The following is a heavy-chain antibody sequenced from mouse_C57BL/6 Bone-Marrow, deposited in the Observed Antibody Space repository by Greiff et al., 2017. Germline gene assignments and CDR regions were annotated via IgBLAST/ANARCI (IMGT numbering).Heavy chain of an antibody. CDR2: INPSTGGT. J-gene: IGHJ2*01. D-gene: IGHD2-4*01. CDR3: ATGYDYPFDY. Sequence: VQLQQSGPELVKPGASVKISCKASGYSFTGYYMNWVKQSPEKSLEWIGEINPSTGGTTYNQKFKAKATLTVDKSSSTAYMQLKSLTSEDSAVYYCATGYDYPFDYWGQGTTLTVSS. V-gene: IGHV1-42*01. CDR1: GYSFTGYY.